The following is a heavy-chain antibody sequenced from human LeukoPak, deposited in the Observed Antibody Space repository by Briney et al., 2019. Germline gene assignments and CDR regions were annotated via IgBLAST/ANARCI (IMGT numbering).Heavy chain of an antibody. CDR1: GFIFSHYG. V-gene: IGHV3-33*05. Sequence: GGSLRLSCAASGFIFSHYGMHLVRQAPGKGLEWVAVIQNDASTENFADSVKGRFTISRDNSKNTVFLQMNSLRVEGTAVYYCARELSQIVWGGLDYGGQGTLVSVSS. CDR2: IQNDASTE. D-gene: IGHD2-21*01. J-gene: IGHJ4*02. CDR3: ARELSQIVWGGLDY.